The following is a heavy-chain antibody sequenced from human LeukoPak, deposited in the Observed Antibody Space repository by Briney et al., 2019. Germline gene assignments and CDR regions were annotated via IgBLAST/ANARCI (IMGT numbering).Heavy chain of an antibody. Sequence: GGSLRLSCAASGFTFSIYAMHWVRQAPGKGLEWVSVILSDGSNKYYADSVKGRFTISRDNSKNTLDLQMSSLRAEDTAMYYCARTGLKGGLDAFDIWGQGTLVTVSS. CDR1: GFTFSIYA. V-gene: IGHV3-30-3*01. J-gene: IGHJ3*02. CDR3: ARTGLKGGLDAFDI. CDR2: ILSDGSNK.